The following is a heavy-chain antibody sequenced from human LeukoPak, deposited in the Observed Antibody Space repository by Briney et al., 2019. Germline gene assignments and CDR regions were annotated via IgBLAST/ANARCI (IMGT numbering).Heavy chain of an antibody. V-gene: IGHV5-51*01. Sequence: GASLKISCKGSGSFFTSYWIGGVRQLPGKGLEWMGIIYPGDSDTSYSPSFQGQVTISADKSISTAYLQWSSLKASDTAMYYCARADYDILTGYYYWGQGTLVTVSS. CDR3: ARADYDILTGYYY. CDR2: IYPGDSDT. D-gene: IGHD3-9*01. J-gene: IGHJ4*02. CDR1: GSFFTSYW.